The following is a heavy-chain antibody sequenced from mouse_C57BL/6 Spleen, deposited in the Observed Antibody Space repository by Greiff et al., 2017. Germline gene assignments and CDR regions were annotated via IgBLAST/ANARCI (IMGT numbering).Heavy chain of an antibody. CDR3: ARELLRYGFAY. D-gene: IGHD1-1*01. J-gene: IGHJ3*01. V-gene: IGHV5-17*01. Sequence: EVQGVESGGGLVKPGGSLKLSCAASGFTFSDYGMHWVRQAPEKGLEWVAYISSGSSTIYYDDTVKGRFTISRDNAKTTLCLQMTVLRSEDTAMRYCARELLRYGFAYWGQGTLVTVSA. CDR2: ISSGSSTI. CDR1: GFTFSDYG.